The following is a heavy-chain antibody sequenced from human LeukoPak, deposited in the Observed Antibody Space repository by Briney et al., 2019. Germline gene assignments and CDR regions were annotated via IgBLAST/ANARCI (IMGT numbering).Heavy chain of an antibody. J-gene: IGHJ4*02. CDR1: GYSFTSYW. D-gene: IGHD3-10*01. CDR2: IYPGDSDT. CDR3: ARPHNYGSGSYYFDY. V-gene: IGHV5-51*01. Sequence: GDSLKISCKGSGYSFTSYWIGWVRQMPGKGLEWMGIIYPGDSDTRYSPSFQGQVTISADKSISTANLQWSSLKASDTAMYYCARPHNYGSGSYYFDYWGQGTLVTVSS.